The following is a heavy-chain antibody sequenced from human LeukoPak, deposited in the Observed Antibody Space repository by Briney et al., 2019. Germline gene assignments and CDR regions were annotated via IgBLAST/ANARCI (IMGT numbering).Heavy chain of an antibody. Sequence: PPETLSLTCTVSGGSISSYYWSWIRQPPGKGLEWIGYIYYTGSTNNTSLKSRVTISVDTSKNQFSLKLSSVTAADTAVYYCARAGSYRGYFDYWGQGTLVTVSS. CDR1: GGSISSYY. D-gene: IGHD1-26*01. CDR2: IYYTGST. CDR3: ARAGSYRGYFDY. V-gene: IGHV4-59*01. J-gene: IGHJ4*02.